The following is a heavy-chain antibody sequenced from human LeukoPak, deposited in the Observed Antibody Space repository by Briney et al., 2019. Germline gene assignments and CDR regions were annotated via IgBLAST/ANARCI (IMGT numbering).Heavy chain of an antibody. J-gene: IGHJ6*03. V-gene: IGHV3-21*01. CDR1: GFTFSSYS. CDR3: ASLQIILRFNPMDV. Sequence: PGGSLRLSCAASGFTFSSYSMNWVRQAPGKGLEWVSSISSSSSYIYYADSVKGRFTISRDNAKNSLYLQMNSLRAEDTAVCYCASLQIILRFNPMDVWGKGTTVTVSS. D-gene: IGHD3-3*01. CDR2: ISSSSSYI.